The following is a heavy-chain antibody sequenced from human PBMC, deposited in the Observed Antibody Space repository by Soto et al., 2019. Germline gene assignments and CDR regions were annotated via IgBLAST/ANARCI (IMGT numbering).Heavy chain of an antibody. CDR3: ARGWLVVITPPYYNYGMTV. Sequence: ASVKVSCKASGGTFSSYAISWVRQAPGQGLEWMGGIIPIFGTANYAQKFQGRVTITADESTSTAYMELSSLRSEDTAVYYCARGWLVVITPPYYNYGMTVWGKGPRSPSPQ. V-gene: IGHV1-69*13. CDR2: IIPIFGTA. J-gene: IGHJ6*01. CDR1: GGTFSSYA. D-gene: IGHD3-22*01.